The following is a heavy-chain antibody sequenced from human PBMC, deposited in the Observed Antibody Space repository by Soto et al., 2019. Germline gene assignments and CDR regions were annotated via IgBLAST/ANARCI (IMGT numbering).Heavy chain of an antibody. D-gene: IGHD2-21*01. J-gene: IGHJ6*02. CDR2: ISSSSSYT. V-gene: IGHV3-11*05. Sequence: QVQLVESGGGLVKPGGSLRLSCAASGFTFSDYYMSWIRQAPGKGLEWVSYISSSSSYTNYADSVKGRFTISRDNAKNSLYLQMNSLRAEDTAVYYCARDLSAKHGYYYYYGMDVGCQGTTVTVSS. CDR1: GFTFSDYY. CDR3: ARDLSAKHGYYYYYGMDV.